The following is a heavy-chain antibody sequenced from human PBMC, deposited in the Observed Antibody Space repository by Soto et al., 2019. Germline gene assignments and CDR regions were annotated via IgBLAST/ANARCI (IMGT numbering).Heavy chain of an antibody. V-gene: IGHV1-18*04. Sequence: VASVKVSCKPSGYTFTSSGISWARQAPGQGPAWMGWINGYNGNPNYAQKLQGRVTMTTDTSASRAYRERRSLRSDDTAVYYCAREPYYYDSSGPHDYYYGMDVWRQGTTVAVSS. CDR3: AREPYYYDSSGPHDYYYGMDV. J-gene: IGHJ6*02. D-gene: IGHD3-22*01. CDR1: GYTFTSSG. CDR2: INGYNGNP.